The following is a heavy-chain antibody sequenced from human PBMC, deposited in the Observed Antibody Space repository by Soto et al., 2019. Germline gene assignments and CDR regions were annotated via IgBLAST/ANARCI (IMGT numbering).Heavy chain of an antibody. D-gene: IGHD2-21*02. CDR2: IVVGSGNT. V-gene: IGHV1-58*01. CDR1: GFTFTSSS. J-gene: IGHJ6*02. Sequence: SVKVSCKASGFTFTSSSVQWVRQARGQRLEWIGWIVVGSGNTNYAQKFQERVTITRDMSTSTAYMELSSLRSEDTAVYYCAAPEEFVVVTADYYYYYGMDVWGQGTTVTVSS. CDR3: AAPEEFVVVTADYYYYYGMDV.